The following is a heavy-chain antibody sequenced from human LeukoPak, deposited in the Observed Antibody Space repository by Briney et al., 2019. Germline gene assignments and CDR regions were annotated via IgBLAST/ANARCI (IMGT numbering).Heavy chain of an antibody. Sequence: GGSLRLSCAASGFTFSSYVMNWVRQAPGKGLQWVSRISGSGGSTHYADSEKGRFTISRDNSKNTLCLQMNSLRAEDTAVYYCALLYSSSSGVAYWGQGTLVTVYS. CDR3: ALLYSSSSGVAY. V-gene: IGHV3-23*01. CDR1: GFTFSSYV. D-gene: IGHD6-6*01. CDR2: ISGSGGST. J-gene: IGHJ4*02.